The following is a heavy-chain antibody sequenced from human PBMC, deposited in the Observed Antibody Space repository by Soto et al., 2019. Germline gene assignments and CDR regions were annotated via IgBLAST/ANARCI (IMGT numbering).Heavy chain of an antibody. Sequence: EVQLLESGGGLVQPGGSLRLSCAASGFTFSSYAMSWVRQAPGKGLEWVSAISGSGGSTYYADSVKGRFTISRDNSKNTLYLQMNSLRAEDTAVYYCEKSGGRDYYYGMDVWGQGTTVTVSS. J-gene: IGHJ6*02. D-gene: IGHD3-10*01. CDR1: GFTFSSYA. CDR2: ISGSGGST. V-gene: IGHV3-23*01. CDR3: EKSGGRDYYYGMDV.